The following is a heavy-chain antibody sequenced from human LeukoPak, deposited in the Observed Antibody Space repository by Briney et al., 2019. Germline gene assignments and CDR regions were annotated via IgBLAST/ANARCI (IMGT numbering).Heavy chain of an antibody. CDR3: AKDLHSLTTMIVVVIPTFDY. D-gene: IGHD3-22*01. CDR1: GFTFSSYG. V-gene: IGHV3-30*18. CDR2: ISYDGSNK. Sequence: GGSLRLSCAASGFTFSSYGMHWVRQAPGKGLEWVAVISYDGSNKYYADSVKGRFTISRDNSKNTLYLQMNSLRAEDTAVSYCAKDLHSLTTMIVVVIPTFDYWGQGTLVTVSS. J-gene: IGHJ4*02.